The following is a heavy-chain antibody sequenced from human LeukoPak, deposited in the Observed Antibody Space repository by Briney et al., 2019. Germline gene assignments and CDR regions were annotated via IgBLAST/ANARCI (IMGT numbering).Heavy chain of an antibody. Sequence: GPVKVSCKAPGYTFTGYYMHWVRQAPGQGLEWMGWINPNSGGTNYAQKFQGRVTMTRDTSISTAYMELSRLRSDDTAVYYCARGRALGYCSSTSCYQEDYWGQGTLVAVSS. J-gene: IGHJ4*02. D-gene: IGHD2-2*01. V-gene: IGHV1-2*02. CDR1: GYTFTGYY. CDR2: INPNSGGT. CDR3: ARGRALGYCSSTSCYQEDY.